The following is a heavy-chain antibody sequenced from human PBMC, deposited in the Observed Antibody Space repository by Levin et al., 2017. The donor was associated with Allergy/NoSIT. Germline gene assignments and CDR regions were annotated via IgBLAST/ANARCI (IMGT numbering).Heavy chain of an antibody. CDR3: ARDHRDLYFMDA. CDR2: INVGGTYI. V-gene: IGHV3-21*01. CDR1: GFNFPYYN. D-gene: IGHD2/OR15-2a*01. J-gene: IGHJ6*02. Sequence: PGGSLRLSCSASGFNFPYYNLNWVRQAPGKGLEWVASINVGGTYIYYADSVRGRFTISRDNSKNSIFLQMNSLRAEDTAVYFCARDHRDLYFMDAWGQGTTVTVSS.